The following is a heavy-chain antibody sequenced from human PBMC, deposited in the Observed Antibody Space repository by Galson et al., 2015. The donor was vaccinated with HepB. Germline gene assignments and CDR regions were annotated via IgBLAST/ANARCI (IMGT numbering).Heavy chain of an antibody. V-gene: IGHV1-18*01. D-gene: IGHD3-16*01. CDR2: ISAYNGNT. CDR1: GYTFTSYG. J-gene: IGHJ4*02. Sequence: SVKVSCKASGYTFTSYGISWVRQAPGQGLEWMGWISAYNGNTNYAQKLQGRVTMTTDTSTSTAYMELRSLRSDDTAVYYCARVDRGGSRLAAYFDYWGQGTLVTVSS. CDR3: ARVDRGGSRLAAYFDY.